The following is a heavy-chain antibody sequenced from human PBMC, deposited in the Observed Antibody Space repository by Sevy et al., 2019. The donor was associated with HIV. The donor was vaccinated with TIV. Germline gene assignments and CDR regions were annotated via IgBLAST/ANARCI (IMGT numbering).Heavy chain of an antibody. CDR3: ARKYSYGSNFDY. Sequence: SETLSLTCTVSGGSISGYYWTWIRQSPGKGPEWIGYIHYSGSTNYNPSLEGRVTISGDTSKNQFSLRLTSVTAADTAVYYCARKYSYGSNFDYWGQGTLVTVSS. CDR1: GGSISGYY. J-gene: IGHJ4*02. D-gene: IGHD5-18*01. CDR2: IHYSGST. V-gene: IGHV4-59*01.